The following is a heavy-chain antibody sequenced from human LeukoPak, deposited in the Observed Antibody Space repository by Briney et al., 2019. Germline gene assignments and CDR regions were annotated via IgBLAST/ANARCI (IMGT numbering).Heavy chain of an antibody. CDR2: MNPNSGNT. D-gene: IGHD1-14*01. J-gene: IGHJ5*02. CDR1: GGTFSSYA. V-gene: IGHV1-8*02. Sequence: ASVKVSCKASGGTFSSYAISWVRQAPGQGLEWMGWMNPNSGNTGYAQKFQGRVTMTRNTSISTAYMELSSLGSEDTAVYYCARGGRRTENWFDPWGQGTLVTVSS. CDR3: ARGGRRTENWFDP.